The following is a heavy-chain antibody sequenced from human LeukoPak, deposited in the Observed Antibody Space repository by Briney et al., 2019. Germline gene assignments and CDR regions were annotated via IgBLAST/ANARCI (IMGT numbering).Heavy chain of an antibody. CDR2: IYSSGCT. Sequence: SETLSLTCTVSGGSIRNYYWNWVRQPAGMGLEWLGRIYSSGCTNYNPSLKSRVTMSVGTSKNQFSLKLYSVTAADTAVYYCVTTTGYSSSWPYWGQGTLVTVSS. J-gene: IGHJ4*02. V-gene: IGHV4-4*07. CDR3: VTTTGYSSSWPY. D-gene: IGHD6-13*01. CDR1: GGSIRNYY.